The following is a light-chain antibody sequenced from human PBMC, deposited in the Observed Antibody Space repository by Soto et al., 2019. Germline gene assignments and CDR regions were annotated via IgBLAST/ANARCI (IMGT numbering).Light chain of an antibody. J-gene: IGKJ1*01. CDR2: GAS. CDR1: QSVSSSY. CDR3: QQFWT. V-gene: IGKV3-20*01. Sequence: EIVLMQSPGTLSLSPGERATLSCRASQSVSSSYLAWYQQKPGQAPRLLIYGASSRATGIPDRFSGSGSGTDFTLTISRLEPEDFAVYYCQQFWTFGQGTKVDIK.